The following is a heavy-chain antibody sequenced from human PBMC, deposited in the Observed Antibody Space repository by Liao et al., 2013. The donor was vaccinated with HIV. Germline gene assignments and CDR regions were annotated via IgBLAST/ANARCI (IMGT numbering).Heavy chain of an antibody. CDR3: AREGDAFDI. CDR1: GGSFSGYY. Sequence: QVQLQESGPGLVKPSETLSLTCAVYGGSFSGYYWSWIRQPPGKGLEWIGEINHSGSTNYNPSLKSRVTISVDTSKNQFSLRLTSVTAADTAVYYCAREGDAFDIWGQGTMVTVSS. CDR2: INHSGST. V-gene: IGHV4-34*10. J-gene: IGHJ3*02.